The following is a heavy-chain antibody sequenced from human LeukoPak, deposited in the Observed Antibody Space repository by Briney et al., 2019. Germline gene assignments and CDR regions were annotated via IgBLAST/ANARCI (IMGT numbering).Heavy chain of an antibody. CDR3: ARGPNSNWSGLDF. Sequence: GGSLRLSCTASGFSFSGHWMHWARQLPGKGLVWVSRIGPTGSTTSYADSVKGRFTVSRDNVKNTLYLQVNNLRAEDTAVYYCARGPNSNWSGLDFWGQGTLLTVSS. V-gene: IGHV3-74*01. CDR2: IGPTGSTT. J-gene: IGHJ4*02. CDR1: GFSFSGHW. D-gene: IGHD6-6*01.